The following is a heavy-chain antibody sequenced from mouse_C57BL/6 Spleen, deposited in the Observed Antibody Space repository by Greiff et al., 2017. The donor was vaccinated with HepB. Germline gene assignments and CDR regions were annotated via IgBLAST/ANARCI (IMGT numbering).Heavy chain of an antibody. CDR1: GYSFTGYY. Sequence: SGPELVKPGASVKISCKASGYSFTGYYMNWVKQSPEKSLEWIGEINPSTGGTTYNQKFKAKATLTVDKSSSTAYMQLKSLTSEDSAVYYCARRGGLITTVVAKDYAMDYWGQGTSVTVSS. V-gene: IGHV1-42*01. CDR2: INPSTGGT. CDR3: ARRGGLITTVVAKDYAMDY. D-gene: IGHD1-1*01. J-gene: IGHJ4*01.